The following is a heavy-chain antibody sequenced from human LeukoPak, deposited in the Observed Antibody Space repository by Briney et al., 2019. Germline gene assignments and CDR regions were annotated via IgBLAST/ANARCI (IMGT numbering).Heavy chain of an antibody. V-gene: IGHV3-30-3*01. D-gene: IGHD3-22*01. J-gene: IGHJ3*02. CDR1: GFTFSSYA. CDR3: AREGYYDSSGYQAI. CDR2: ISYDGSNK. Sequence: GRSLRLSCAASGFTFSSYAMHWVRQAPGKGLEWVAVISYDGSNKYYADSVKGRFTISRDNSKNTLYLQMNSLRAEDTAVYYCAREGYYDSSGYQAIWGQGTMVTVSS.